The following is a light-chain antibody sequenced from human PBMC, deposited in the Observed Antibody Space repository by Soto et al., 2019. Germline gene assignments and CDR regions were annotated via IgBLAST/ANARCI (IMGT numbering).Light chain of an antibody. V-gene: IGLV1-44*01. CDR3: AVWDDSLDGWV. CDR2: NNN. Sequence: QSVLTQPPSASGTPGQRVTISCSGSSSNIGSHVVYWYQQLAGTAPKLLMYNNNQRPSVVLDRFSGSKSGTSDSLAISGLQSEDEADYYCAVWDDSLDGWVFGGGTKVTVL. CDR1: SSNIGSHV. J-gene: IGLJ3*02.